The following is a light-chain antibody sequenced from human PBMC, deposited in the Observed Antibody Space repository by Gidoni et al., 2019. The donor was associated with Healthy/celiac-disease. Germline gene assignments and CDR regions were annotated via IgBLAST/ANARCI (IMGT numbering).Light chain of an antibody. J-gene: IGKJ1*01. CDR1: QSISSY. Sequence: GDRVTITCRASQSISSYLNWYQQKPGKAPKLLIYAASSLQSGVPSRFSGSGSGTDFTLTISSLQPEDFATYYCQQSYSTPQTFGQGTKVEIE. CDR3: QQSYSTPQT. V-gene: IGKV1-39*01. CDR2: AAS.